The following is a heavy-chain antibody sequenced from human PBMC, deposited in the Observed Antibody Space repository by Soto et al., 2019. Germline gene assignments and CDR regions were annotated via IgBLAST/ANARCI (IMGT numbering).Heavy chain of an antibody. CDR3: TTGPGSTSCYGESQGCLR. CDR1: GFTFSNAW. CDR2: IKSKTDGGTT. V-gene: IGHV3-15*01. D-gene: IGHD2-2*01. Sequence: PGGSLRLSCAASGFTFSNAWMSWVRQAPGKGLEWVGRIKSKTDGGTTDYAAPVKGRFTISRDDSKNTLYLQMNSLKTEDTAVYYCTTGPGSTSCYGESQGCLRWGQGTLVTVSS. J-gene: IGHJ4*02.